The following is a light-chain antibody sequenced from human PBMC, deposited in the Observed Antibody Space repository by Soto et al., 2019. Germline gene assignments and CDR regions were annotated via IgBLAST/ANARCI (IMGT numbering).Light chain of an antibody. Sequence: QSALTQPASVSGSPGQSITISCTGTSSDVGSYNLVSWYQQHPGKAHKLMIYEGSKRPSVVSTRLSGSKSGNTASLTISGLQDADEADYYCCSYAGSSPFSYVFGTGTKLTVL. J-gene: IGLJ1*01. CDR3: CSYAGSSPFSYV. CDR1: SSDVGSYNL. CDR2: EGS. V-gene: IGLV2-23*03.